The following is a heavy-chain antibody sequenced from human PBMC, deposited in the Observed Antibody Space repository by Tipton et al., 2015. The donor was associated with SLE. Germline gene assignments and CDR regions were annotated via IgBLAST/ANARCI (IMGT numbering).Heavy chain of an antibody. CDR2: IYYSGST. V-gene: IGHV4-39*07. CDR1: GGSISSSSYY. J-gene: IGHJ5*02. CDR3: ARPHNWFDP. Sequence: TLSLTCTVSGGSISSSSYYWGWIRQPPGKGLEWIGSIYYSGSTYYNPSLKSRVTISVDTSKNQFSLKLSSVTAAGTAVYYCARPHNWFDPWGQGTLVTVSS.